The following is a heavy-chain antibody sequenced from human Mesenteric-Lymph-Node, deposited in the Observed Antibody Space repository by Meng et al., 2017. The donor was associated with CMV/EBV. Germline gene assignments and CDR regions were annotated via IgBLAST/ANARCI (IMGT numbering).Heavy chain of an antibody. CDR3: ARDRSGPVDY. D-gene: IGHD6-25*01. CDR2: ISSSSSDT. Sequence: GESLKISCAASGFTFSRYSMKWVRQAPGKGLEWVSSISSSSSDTYYSDSVKGRFTISRDNAKNSLYLQMNSLRAEDTAVYYCARDRSGPVDYWGQGTLVTVSS. V-gene: IGHV3-21*01. J-gene: IGHJ4*02. CDR1: GFTFSRYS.